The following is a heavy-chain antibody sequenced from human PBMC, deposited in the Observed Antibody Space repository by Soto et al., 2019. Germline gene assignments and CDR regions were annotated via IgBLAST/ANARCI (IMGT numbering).Heavy chain of an antibody. CDR1: GGTFSSYA. CDR3: ARAEAAYTIFYGMDV. CDR2: IIPIFGTA. D-gene: IGHD3-3*01. J-gene: IGHJ6*02. V-gene: IGHV1-69*13. Sequence: AASVKVSCKASGGTFSSYAISWVRQAPGQGLEWMGGIIPIFGTANYAQKFQGRVTITADESTSTAYMELSSLRSEDTAVYYCARAEAAYTIFYGMDVWGQGTTVTVS.